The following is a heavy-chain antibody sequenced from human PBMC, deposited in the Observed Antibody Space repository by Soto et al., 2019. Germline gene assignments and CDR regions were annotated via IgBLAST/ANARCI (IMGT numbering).Heavy chain of an antibody. CDR1: GYTFTSYG. Sequence: QVQLVQSGAEVKKPGASVKVSCKASGYTFTSYGISWVRQAPGQGLEWMGWISAYNGNTNYAQKLQGRVTMTTDTSTSTAYIELRSLRSDDTAVYYCARDHITIFGVVKDYYYYGMDVWGQGTTVTVSS. CDR3: ARDHITIFGVVKDYYYYGMDV. D-gene: IGHD3-3*01. V-gene: IGHV1-18*01. J-gene: IGHJ6*02. CDR2: ISAYNGNT.